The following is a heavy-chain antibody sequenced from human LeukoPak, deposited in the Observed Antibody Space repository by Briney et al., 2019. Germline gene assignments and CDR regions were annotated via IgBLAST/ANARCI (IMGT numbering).Heavy chain of an antibody. D-gene: IGHD3-9*01. J-gene: IGHJ6*02. CDR3: ARVSYYDILTGALTYYGMDV. V-gene: IGHV5-51*01. CDR1: GYTFINYW. Sequence: GESLKISCKGFGYTFINYWIGWVRQMPGKGLEWMGIIYPGDSDIRYSPSFQGQVTISADKAISTAYLQWSSLKASDTAMYYCARVSYYDILTGALTYYGMDVWGQGTTVTVSS. CDR2: IYPGDSDI.